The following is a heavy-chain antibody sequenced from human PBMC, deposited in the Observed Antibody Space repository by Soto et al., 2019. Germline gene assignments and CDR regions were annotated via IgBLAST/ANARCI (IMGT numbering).Heavy chain of an antibody. CDR1: GHTFTNYD. CDR2: MNHNSGNT. J-gene: IGHJ5*02. CDR3: ATHSKGYCSGGSCYPNWYDP. V-gene: IGHV1-8*01. Sequence: QVQLVQSGAEVKKPGASVKVSCKASGHTFTNYDINWVRQATGQGLEWMGWMNHNSGNTGYAQKFQGRLTLTRNTSISTAYMELSSLRSEDTAVYYCATHSKGYCSGGSCYPNWYDPWGQGTLITVSS. D-gene: IGHD2-15*01.